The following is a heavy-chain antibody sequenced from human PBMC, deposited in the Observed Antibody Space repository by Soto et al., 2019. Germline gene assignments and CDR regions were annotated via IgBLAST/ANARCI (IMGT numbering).Heavy chain of an antibody. Sequence: QVQLVESGGVVIQPGRSLRLSCAASGFTFSNYGMHWVRQTPGEGLEWVAVIWYDGSNRYYADSVKGRFTISRDNSKNTLYLQMDSLRAEDTAVYYCARDRLLGWAYGNGMDDWGQGTTVTVSS. V-gene: IGHV3-33*01. J-gene: IGHJ6*02. CDR3: ARDRLLGWAYGNGMDD. CDR1: GFTFSNYG. CDR2: IWYDGSNR. D-gene: IGHD3-10*01.